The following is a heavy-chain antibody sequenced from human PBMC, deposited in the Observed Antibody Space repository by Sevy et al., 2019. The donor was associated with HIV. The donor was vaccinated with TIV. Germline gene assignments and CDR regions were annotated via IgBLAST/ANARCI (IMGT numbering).Heavy chain of an antibody. CDR2: INFDANIT. J-gene: IGHJ4*02. CDR1: GFTFSDYW. V-gene: IGHV3-74*01. D-gene: IGHD3-10*01. Sequence: GESLKISCAASGFTFSDYWMHWVRQAPGKGLVWVSRINFDANITNYADSVKGRFTISRDDAKNTFYLQMNSLRAEDTAVYYCGRDSGAGFDYWGQGTLVTVSS. CDR3: GRDSGAGFDY.